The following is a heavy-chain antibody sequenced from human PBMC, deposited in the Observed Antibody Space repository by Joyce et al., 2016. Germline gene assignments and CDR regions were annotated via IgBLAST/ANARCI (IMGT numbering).Heavy chain of an antibody. Sequence: QLQLQESGPGLVKPSETLSLTCTVSDGSISNSDYYWDWIRQPPGKGLEWIGSIYHSGTTYYNPSLKSRVTISVDTSKNQFSPKLSSVSAADTATYYCTRRRGIPSSADFWGQGTLVTVSS. V-gene: IGHV4-39*01. D-gene: IGHD6-13*01. CDR3: TRRRGIPSSADF. CDR1: DGSISNSDYY. CDR2: IYHSGTT. J-gene: IGHJ4*02.